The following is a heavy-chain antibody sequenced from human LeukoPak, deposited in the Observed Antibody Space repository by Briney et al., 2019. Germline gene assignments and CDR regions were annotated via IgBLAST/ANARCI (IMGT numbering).Heavy chain of an antibody. Sequence: GGSLRLSCAASGFTFTSYTMNWVRQAPGKGLEWVSYITSSSSTIYYADSVKGRFTMSRDNAENSLYLQMNSLIAEDTAVYYCARNFDSWGQGTLVTVSS. J-gene: IGHJ4*02. CDR3: ARNFDS. V-gene: IGHV3-48*01. CDR1: GFTFTSYT. CDR2: ITSSSSTI. D-gene: IGHD2/OR15-2a*01.